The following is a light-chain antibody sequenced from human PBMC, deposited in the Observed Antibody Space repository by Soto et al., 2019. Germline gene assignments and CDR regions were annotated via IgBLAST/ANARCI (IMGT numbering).Light chain of an antibody. V-gene: IGLV2-14*01. CDR1: SSDVGAYNY. J-gene: IGLJ2*01. CDR3: SSYTSSTTEV. CDR2: EVG. Sequence: QSALTQPASVSGSPGQSITISCAGTSSDVGAYNYVYWYQQHPGKAPKLVIYEVGDRPSGVSNRFSGSKSGNTASLTISGLQAEDEADYYCSSYTSSTTEVFGGGTKLTVL.